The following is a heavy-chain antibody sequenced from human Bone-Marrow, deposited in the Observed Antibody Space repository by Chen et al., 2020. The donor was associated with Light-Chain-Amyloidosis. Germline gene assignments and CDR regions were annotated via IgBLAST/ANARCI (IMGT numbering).Heavy chain of an antibody. CDR2: VSWNSNYI. Sequence: EVQLVESGGGLVQPGRSLRLSCVVSGFTFDDYAMHWVRQAPGKGLEWVAGVSWNSNYIGYAAAGRGRFAIYRDNAKNSLYLQMNSLRAEDTALYYCTKDLYGGNSSPNVGESWGQGTLVTVFS. J-gene: IGHJ5*02. D-gene: IGHD2-21*02. CDR1: GFTFDDYA. CDR3: TKDLYGGNSSPNVGES. V-gene: IGHV3-9*01.